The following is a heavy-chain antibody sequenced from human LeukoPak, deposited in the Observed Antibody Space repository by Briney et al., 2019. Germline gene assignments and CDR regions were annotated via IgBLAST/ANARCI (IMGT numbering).Heavy chain of an antibody. CDR1: GFTFSTYW. J-gene: IGHJ4*02. D-gene: IGHD6-13*01. V-gene: IGHV3-74*01. CDR2: INRDGSST. Sequence: PGGSLRLSCAASGFTFSTYWMHWVRQAPGKGLVWVSRINRDGSSTSYADSVKGRFTISRDNAKNSLYLQMNSLRDEDTAVYYCARDYSSNWLFDYWGQGTLVTVSS. CDR3: ARDYSSNWLFDY.